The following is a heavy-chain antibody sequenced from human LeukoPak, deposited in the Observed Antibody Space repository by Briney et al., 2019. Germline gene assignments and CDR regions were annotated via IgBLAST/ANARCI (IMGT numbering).Heavy chain of an antibody. CDR1: GGSISSYY. Sequence: SETLSLTCTVSGGSISSYYWSWIRQPPGKGLEWIGYIYYSGSTTYNPSLKSRVTISVDTSKNQFSLKLSSVTAADTAVYYCARTYGGQFDYWGQGTLVTVSS. D-gene: IGHD4-23*01. V-gene: IGHV4-59*01. CDR2: IYYSGST. CDR3: ARTYGGQFDY. J-gene: IGHJ4*02.